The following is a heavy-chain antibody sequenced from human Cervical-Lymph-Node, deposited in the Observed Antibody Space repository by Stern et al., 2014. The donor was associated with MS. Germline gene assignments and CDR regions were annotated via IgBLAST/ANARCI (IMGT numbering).Heavy chain of an antibody. J-gene: IGHJ4*02. CDR2: MYWSDDK. D-gene: IGHD4-11*01. CDR3: PRALYSDYFDY. Sequence: QVTLRESGPTLVKPTQTLTLTCTFSGFSLSTSGVGVGWIRQPPGKALEWLALMYWSDDKYYSPSLKNRLTITKDTSKNQVVLTLTNMDPVDTATYYCPRALYSDYFDYWGQGSLVTVSS. V-gene: IGHV2-5*01. CDR1: GFSLSTSGVG.